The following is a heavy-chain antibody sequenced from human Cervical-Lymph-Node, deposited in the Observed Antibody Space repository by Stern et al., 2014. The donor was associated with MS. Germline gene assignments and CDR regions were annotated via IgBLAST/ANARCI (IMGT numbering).Heavy chain of an antibody. CDR1: GYTFTSYD. CDR2: MNPNSGNT. J-gene: IGHJ5*02. V-gene: IGHV1-8*01. CDR3: ARAYGSRNWFDP. D-gene: IGHD4-17*01. Sequence: QVQLVQSGAEVKKPGASVRVSCKASGYTFTSYDINWVRQATGQGLEWMGWMNPNSGNTGFAQKFQGRVTMTRNTSISTAYMELSSLTSEDTAVYYCARAYGSRNWFDPWGQGTLVTVSS.